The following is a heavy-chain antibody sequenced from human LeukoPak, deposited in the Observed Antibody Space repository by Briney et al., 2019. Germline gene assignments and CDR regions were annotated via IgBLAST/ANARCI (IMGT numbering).Heavy chain of an antibody. CDR1: GFTFSSYA. Sequence: GGSLTLSCPASGFTFSSYAMHWVRQAPGKGLEWVAVISYDGSNKYYADSVKGRFTISRDNSKNTMYLQMNSLRAEDTAVYYCAGYCSGGSCYPRRGWFDRWGQGTLVTVSS. J-gene: IGHJ5*02. CDR3: AGYCSGGSCYPRRGWFDR. CDR2: ISYDGSNK. D-gene: IGHD2-15*01. V-gene: IGHV3-30*04.